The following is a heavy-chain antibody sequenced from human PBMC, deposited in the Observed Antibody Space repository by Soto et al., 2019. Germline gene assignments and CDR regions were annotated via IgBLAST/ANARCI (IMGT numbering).Heavy chain of an antibody. D-gene: IGHD1-26*01. CDR2: ITGRGDST. CDR3: AKGGLWDDFDY. Sequence: GGSLRLSCVASGFTFSSYAMSWVRQAPGKGLEWVSAITGRGDSTYYADSVKGRFTISRDNSKNIVFLQMNSLRAEDTAVYYCAKGGLWDDFDYWGQGTLGTVSA. V-gene: IGHV3-23*01. J-gene: IGHJ4*02. CDR1: GFTFSSYA.